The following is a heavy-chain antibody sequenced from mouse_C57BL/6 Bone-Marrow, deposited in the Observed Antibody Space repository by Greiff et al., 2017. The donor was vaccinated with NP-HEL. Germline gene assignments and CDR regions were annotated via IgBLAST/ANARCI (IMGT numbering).Heavy chain of an antibody. J-gene: IGHJ2*01. D-gene: IGHD1-1*01. CDR2: ILSGSGST. V-gene: IGHV1-9*01. CDR3: ARGNYYGSSYGGY. CDR1: GYTFTGYW. Sequence: QVQLQQSGAELMKPGASVKLSCKATGYTFTGYWIEWVKQRPGHGLEWIGEILSGSGSTNYNEKFKGKATFTAYTSSNTAYMQLVSLTTEDSAIYYCARGNYYGSSYGGYWGQGTTLTVSS.